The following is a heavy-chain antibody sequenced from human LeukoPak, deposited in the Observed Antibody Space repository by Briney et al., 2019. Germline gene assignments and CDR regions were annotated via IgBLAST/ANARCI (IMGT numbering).Heavy chain of an antibody. J-gene: IGHJ4*02. D-gene: IGHD3-10*01. CDR1: GFTFSSYA. V-gene: IGHV3-23*01. Sequence: GGSLGLSCAASGFTFSSYAMSWVRQAPGKGLEWVSAISGSGASTYYADSVTGRFPISRHNSNDTLYLHVNSLRAEDTAVYYCAKVNTYGSHYYFDYWGQGTLVTVSS. CDR3: AKVNTYGSHYYFDY. CDR2: ISGSGAST.